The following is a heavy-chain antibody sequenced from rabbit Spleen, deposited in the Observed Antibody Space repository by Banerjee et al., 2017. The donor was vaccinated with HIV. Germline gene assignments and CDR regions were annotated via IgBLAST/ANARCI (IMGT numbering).Heavy chain of an antibody. CDR1: GFSFDSEYV. V-gene: IGHV1S45*01. CDR3: ARDLACVIGWNFTL. CDR2: INTYTGRS. Sequence: EQLVESGGGLVKPGASLTLTCTASGFSFDSEYVMCWVRQAPGKGLEWIACINTYTGRSVYASWTKCPFTISTTASPTVTLRMTRLTAADTATSFWARDLACVIGWNFTLWGQGPLVTVS. D-gene: IGHD1-1*01. J-gene: IGHJ4*01.